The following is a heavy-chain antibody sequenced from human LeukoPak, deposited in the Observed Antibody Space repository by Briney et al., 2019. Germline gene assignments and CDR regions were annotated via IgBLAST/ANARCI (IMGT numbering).Heavy chain of an antibody. CDR1: GFTFSSYG. J-gene: IGHJ4*02. CDR2: IWYDGSNK. Sequence: GGSLRLSCAASGFTFSSYGMQWVRQAPGKGLDWVAGIWYDGSNKNYADSVKGRFTISRDNSKNTLFPQMNSLRAEDTAVYYCGRVYCGGNCYSPPLPDYWGQGTLVTVSA. D-gene: IGHD2-21*02. CDR3: GRVYCGGNCYSPPLPDY. V-gene: IGHV3-33*01.